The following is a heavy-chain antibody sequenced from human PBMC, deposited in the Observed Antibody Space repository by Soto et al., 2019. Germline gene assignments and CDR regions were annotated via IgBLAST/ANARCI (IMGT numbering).Heavy chain of an antibody. CDR2: IYYSGST. J-gene: IGHJ6*03. CDR3: ARLIYYDFWSGPRGDYYYYMDV. D-gene: IGHD3-3*01. V-gene: IGHV4-59*08. CDR1: GDSISTYY. Sequence: SETLSLTCSVSGDSISTYYWSWIRQPPGKGLEWIGYIYYSGSTNYNPSLKSRVTISVDTSKNQFSLKLSSVTAADTAVYYCARLIYYDFWSGPRGDYYYYMDVWGKGTTVTVSS.